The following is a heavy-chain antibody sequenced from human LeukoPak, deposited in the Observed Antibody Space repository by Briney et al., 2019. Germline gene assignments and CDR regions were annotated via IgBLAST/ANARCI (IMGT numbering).Heavy chain of an antibody. CDR2: IYHSGST. V-gene: IGHV4-30-2*01. D-gene: IGHD2-2*01. J-gene: IGHJ4*02. CDR3: ARDYCSSTSCYDY. Sequence: SQTLSLTCTVSGGSISSGGYYWSWTRQPPGKGLEWIGYIYHSGSTYYNPSLKSRVTISVDRSKNQFSLKLSSVTAADTAVYYCARDYCSSTSCYDYWGQGTLVTVSS. CDR1: GGSISSGGYY.